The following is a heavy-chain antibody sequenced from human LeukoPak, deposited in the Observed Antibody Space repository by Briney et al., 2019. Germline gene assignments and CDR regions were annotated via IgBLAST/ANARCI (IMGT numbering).Heavy chain of an antibody. CDR2: IYHSGST. Sequence: PSETLSLTCTVSGYSISSGYYWGWIRQPPGKGLEWIGSIYHSGSTYYNPSLKSRVTISVDTSKNQFSLKLSSVTAADTAVYYCARSSSAWSNFDYWGQGTLVTVSS. V-gene: IGHV4-38-2*02. J-gene: IGHJ4*02. CDR3: ARSSSAWSNFDY. D-gene: IGHD6-13*01. CDR1: GYSISSGYY.